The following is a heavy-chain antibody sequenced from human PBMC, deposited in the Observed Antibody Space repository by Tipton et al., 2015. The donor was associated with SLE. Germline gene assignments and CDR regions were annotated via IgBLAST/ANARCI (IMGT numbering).Heavy chain of an antibody. CDR3: ARGTGGAFGI. Sequence: TLSLTCTVSGGSISSGSYYWSWIRQPAGKGLEWIGRIYTSGSTNYNPSLKSRVTISVDTPKNQFSLKMSSVTAADTAVYYCARGTGGAFGIWGQGTMVTVSS. CDR1: GGSISSGSYY. J-gene: IGHJ3*02. CDR2: IYTSGST. V-gene: IGHV4-61*02. D-gene: IGHD3-16*01.